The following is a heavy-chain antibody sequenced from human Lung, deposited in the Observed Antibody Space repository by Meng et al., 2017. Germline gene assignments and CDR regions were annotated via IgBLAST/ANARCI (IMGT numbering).Heavy chain of an antibody. D-gene: IGHD3-10*01. CDR2: LGAHDGDR. Sequence: QVHPVQSGAEVKKPGASVKVSCKSSDYTFTGYGVSWVWQAPGQGLEWMAWLGAHDGDRSHAPRFQGRVTVTADRLTATSFMELRNLRYDDTAVYYCARGTPGRSYSDFWGQGTLVTVSS. CDR1: DYTFTGYG. J-gene: IGHJ4*02. V-gene: IGHV1-18*04. CDR3: ARGTPGRSYSDF.